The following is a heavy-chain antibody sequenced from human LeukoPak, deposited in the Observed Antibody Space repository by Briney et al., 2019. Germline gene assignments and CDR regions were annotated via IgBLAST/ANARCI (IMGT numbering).Heavy chain of an antibody. CDR2: ISGDNGNT. CDR3: ARVELRQSEFDH. Sequence: ASVKVSCKASGYTFSSYGISWVRQAPGQGLEWMGWISGDNGNTNYAQKLQGRVTMTTDTSTSTAYMDLRSLRSDDTAVYYCARVELRQSEFDHWGQGTLVTVSS. D-gene: IGHD3-10*01. J-gene: IGHJ4*02. V-gene: IGHV1-18*01. CDR1: GYTFSSYG.